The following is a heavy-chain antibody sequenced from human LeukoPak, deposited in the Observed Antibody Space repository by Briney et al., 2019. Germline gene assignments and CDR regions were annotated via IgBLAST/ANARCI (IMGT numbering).Heavy chain of an antibody. CDR3: ARGYDSSGYYYRAPFDI. V-gene: IGHV1-46*01. Sequence: GASEKVSCKASGYTFTSYYMHWVRQAPGQGLEWMGIINPSGGSTSYAQKFQGRVTMTRDTSTSTVYMELSSLRSEDTAVYYCARGYDSSGYYYRAPFDIWGQGTMVTVSS. J-gene: IGHJ3*02. CDR1: GYTFTSYY. CDR2: INPSGGST. D-gene: IGHD3-22*01.